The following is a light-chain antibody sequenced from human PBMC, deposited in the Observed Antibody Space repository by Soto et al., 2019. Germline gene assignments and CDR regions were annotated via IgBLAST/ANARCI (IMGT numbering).Light chain of an antibody. Sequence: DIPMTQSPSSLSASVGDRVTITCRASESIGRHLNWYQQKPGKAPKLLIYAASSLQNGVPSRFRGGGTGTDFTLTISNLQPEDCTTYYCQQTYSTLSITFGQGTRLEIK. CDR1: ESIGRH. V-gene: IGKV1-39*01. J-gene: IGKJ5*01. CDR2: AAS. CDR3: QQTYSTLSIT.